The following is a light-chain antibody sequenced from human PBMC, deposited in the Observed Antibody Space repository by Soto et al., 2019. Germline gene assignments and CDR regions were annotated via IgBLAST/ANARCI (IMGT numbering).Light chain of an antibody. Sequence: DIQMTQSPSTLSASVGDRVSITCRASQSISSWLAWYHQKPGKAPKLLIYDASTLASGVPSRFSGSGSGPEFTLTISNLQPDDFATYHCQQYGTFGQGTKVDIK. J-gene: IGKJ1*01. CDR1: QSISSW. CDR2: DAS. CDR3: QQYGT. V-gene: IGKV1-5*01.